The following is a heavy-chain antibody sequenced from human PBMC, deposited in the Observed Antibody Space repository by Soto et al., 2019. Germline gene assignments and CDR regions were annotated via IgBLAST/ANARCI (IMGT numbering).Heavy chain of an antibody. J-gene: IGHJ4*02. Sequence: GGSLRLSCAASGFTFSSYAMSWVRQAPGKGLEWVSAISGSGGSTYYADSVKGRFTISRDNSKNTLYLQMNSLRAEDTAVYYCAKQLVVVVAAYYFDYWGQGTLVTVSS. CDR1: GFTFSSYA. V-gene: IGHV3-23*01. CDR3: AKQLVVVVAAYYFDY. D-gene: IGHD2-15*01. CDR2: ISGSGGST.